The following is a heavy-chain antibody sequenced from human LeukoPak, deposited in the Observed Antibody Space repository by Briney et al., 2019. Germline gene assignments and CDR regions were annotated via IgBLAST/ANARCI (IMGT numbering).Heavy chain of an antibody. CDR3: ATSTPYSITWLQAFDI. V-gene: IGHV3-23*01. Sequence: GGSLRLSCAASGFTFSSYAMSWVRQAPGKGLEWVSGISGSGGSTYYADSVEGRFTISRDNSKNTLYLQMNSLRAEDTAVYYCATSTPYSITWLQAFDIWGQGTMVTVSS. CDR1: GFTFSSYA. J-gene: IGHJ3*02. CDR2: ISGSGGST. D-gene: IGHD6-13*01.